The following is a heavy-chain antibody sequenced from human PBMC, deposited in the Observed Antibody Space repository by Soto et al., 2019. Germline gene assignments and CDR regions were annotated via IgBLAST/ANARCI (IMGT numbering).Heavy chain of an antibody. V-gene: IGHV3-23*01. CDR2: ISASGGAT. J-gene: IGHJ4*02. Sequence: VGSLRLSCVASRFTFTSYAMSWVRQAPGMGLEWVAAISASGGATIHADSVKGRLTISRDNSMNTLYLQMNSLRAEDTAVYYCAKDVEGGSLFRGAFDYWGQGTQVTVSS. D-gene: IGHD1-26*01. CDR1: RFTFTSYA. CDR3: AKDVEGGSLFRGAFDY.